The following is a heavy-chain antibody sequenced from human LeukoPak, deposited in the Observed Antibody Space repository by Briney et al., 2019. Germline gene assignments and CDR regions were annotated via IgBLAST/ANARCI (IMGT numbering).Heavy chain of an antibody. J-gene: IGHJ4*02. CDR1: GFTFNTYI. CDR3: ARAGSHRNSGYDY. Sequence: GGSLRLSCAASGFTFNTYIMNWVRQAPGKGLEWVSYISTTGTIYYADSLEGRFTISRDNAKNSLYLQMNSLRAEDTGVYYCARAGSHRNSGYDYWGQGTLVTVSS. D-gene: IGHD5-12*01. CDR2: ISTTGTI. V-gene: IGHV3-48*04.